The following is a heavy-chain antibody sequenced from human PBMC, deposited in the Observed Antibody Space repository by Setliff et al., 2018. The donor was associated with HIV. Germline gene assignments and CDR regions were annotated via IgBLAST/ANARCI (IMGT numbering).Heavy chain of an antibody. CDR2: VSPGGTT. CDR1: GYSISSGHY. CDR3: ARGGATGTTRLDY. Sequence: LSLTCAVSGYSISSGHYWSWIRQPPGEGLEWIGSVSPGGTTYYNPSLKSRVTISVDTSQNQVSLKLTSVTAADTAVYYCARGGATGTTRLDYWGQGTLVTVSS. D-gene: IGHD1-7*01. J-gene: IGHJ4*02. V-gene: IGHV4-38-2*01.